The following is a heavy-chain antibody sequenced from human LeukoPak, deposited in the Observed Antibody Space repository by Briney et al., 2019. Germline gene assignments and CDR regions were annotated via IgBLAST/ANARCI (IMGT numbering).Heavy chain of an antibody. CDR3: AKDGGYGGNPVLPYSYYGMDV. Sequence: GGSLRLSCEVSGFILNNYAMSWVRQAPGKGLEWVSAISGSGRNTYYADSVKGRFTSSRDNSKNTLYLQMNSLRADDTAVYYCAKDGGYGGNPVLPYSYYGMDVWGQGTTVTVSS. V-gene: IGHV3-23*01. D-gene: IGHD4-23*01. J-gene: IGHJ6*02. CDR1: GFILNNYA. CDR2: ISGSGRNT.